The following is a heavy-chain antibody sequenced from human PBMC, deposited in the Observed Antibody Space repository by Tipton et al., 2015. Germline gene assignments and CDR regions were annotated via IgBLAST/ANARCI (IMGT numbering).Heavy chain of an antibody. Sequence: TLSLTCIVSGGSVNSGSYYWSWIRQPPGKGLEWIGYVYYSGSTNYNPSLKSRVTISVDTSKNQFSLKLTSVTAADTAVYYCVRDAVVTHYYYYGMDVWSQGTTVTVSS. D-gene: IGHD4-23*01. CDR2: VYYSGST. V-gene: IGHV4-61*01. CDR3: VRDAVVTHYYYYGMDV. CDR1: GGSVNSGSYY. J-gene: IGHJ6*02.